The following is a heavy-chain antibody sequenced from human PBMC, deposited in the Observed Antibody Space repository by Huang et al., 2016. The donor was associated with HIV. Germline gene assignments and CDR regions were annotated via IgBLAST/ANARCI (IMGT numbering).Heavy chain of an antibody. V-gene: IGHV4-39*01. Sequence: QLQLQESGPGLVKPSETLSLTCTVSGSSISSSYYWGWIRQPPGKGLELFGNIYYSGNIPYTPSLKTRVTISVDTSKNHISLKVDSVTAAYTAVYYCARPLTGTTALGYWGQGTLVTVSS. J-gene: IGHJ4*02. CDR1: GSSISSSYY. D-gene: IGHD1-20*01. CDR3: ARPLTGTTALGY. CDR2: IYYSGNI.